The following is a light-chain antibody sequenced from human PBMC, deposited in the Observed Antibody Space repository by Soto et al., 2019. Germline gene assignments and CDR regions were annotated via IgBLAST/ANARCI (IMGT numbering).Light chain of an antibody. Sequence: DIPMTQSPSSLSASVGDRVTISCRASQNIGYFLHWYQQKAGKAPKLLIYAASSLQSGVSSRFSGSGSGTDFTLTISSLQPEDFATYYCQQSYSGLPMYTFGQGTKLEI. CDR3: QQSYSGLPMYT. CDR1: QNIGYF. CDR2: AAS. J-gene: IGKJ2*01. V-gene: IGKV1-39*01.